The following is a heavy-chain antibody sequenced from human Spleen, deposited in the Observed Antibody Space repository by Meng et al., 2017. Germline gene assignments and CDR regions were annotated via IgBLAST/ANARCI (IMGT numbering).Heavy chain of an antibody. Sequence: GGSLRLSCAASGFSFRYTYMSWVRQAPGKGLEWVGRIVSKTDGGTTDYAAPVKGRFTISRDDSENTLYLQMDSLKIDDTAVYYCTTEPLSGWYEEGKDDPWGQGTLVTVSS. CDR1: GFSFRYTY. CDR3: TTEPLSGWYEEGKDDP. D-gene: IGHD6-13*01. J-gene: IGHJ5*02. V-gene: IGHV3-15*04. CDR2: IVSKTDGGTT.